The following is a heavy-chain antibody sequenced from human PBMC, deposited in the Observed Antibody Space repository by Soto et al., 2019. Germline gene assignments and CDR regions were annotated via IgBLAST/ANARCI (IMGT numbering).Heavy chain of an antibody. Sequence: QVQLVQSGAEVKKPGSSVKVSCKASGGTFSSYAISWVRQAPGQGLEWMGGIIPIFGTANYAQKFQGRVTVTADDSTSTAYMELSRLRSEDTAVYYCARDALCYDILTGNPDAYNWFDPWGQGTLVTVSS. J-gene: IGHJ5*02. V-gene: IGHV1-69*01. CDR2: IIPIFGTA. D-gene: IGHD3-9*01. CDR1: GGTFSSYA. CDR3: ARDALCYDILTGNPDAYNWFDP.